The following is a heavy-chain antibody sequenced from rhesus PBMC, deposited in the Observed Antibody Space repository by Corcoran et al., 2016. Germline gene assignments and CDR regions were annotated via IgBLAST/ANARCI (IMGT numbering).Heavy chain of an antibody. CDR2: ISGSSGST. CDR3: ERRDEDDYGYYYSYYFDY. D-gene: IGHD3-9*01. J-gene: IGHJ4*01. V-gene: IGHV4-65*01. CDR1: GGSISSGNW. Sequence: QVQLQESGPGLVKPSETLSLTCAVSGGSISSGNWWSWIRQPPGKGLEWIGYISGSSGSTYYNPSLKSRVTISTDTSKNQFPLKLSSVTAADTAVYYCERRDEDDYGYYYSYYFDYWGQGVLVTVSS.